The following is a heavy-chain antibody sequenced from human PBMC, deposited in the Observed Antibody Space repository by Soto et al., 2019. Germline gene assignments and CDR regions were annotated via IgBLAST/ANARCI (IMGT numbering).Heavy chain of an antibody. CDR3: APYSRAPYYFDY. V-gene: IGHV3-33*01. CDR2: IWYDGSNK. CDR1: GFTFSSYG. D-gene: IGHD6-13*01. Sequence: QVQLVESGGGVVQPGRSLRLSCAASGFTFSSYGMHWVRQAPGKGLEWVAVIWYDGSNKYYADSVKGRFTISRDNSKNTLYLQMNSLRAEDTAVYYCAPYSRAPYYFDYWGQGTLVTVSS. J-gene: IGHJ4*02.